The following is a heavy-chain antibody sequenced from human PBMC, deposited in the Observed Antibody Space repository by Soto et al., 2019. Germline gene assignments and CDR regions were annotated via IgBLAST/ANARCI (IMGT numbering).Heavy chain of an antibody. CDR3: ARSTGSVSYYNPPYDY. CDR2: INAGNGNT. Sequence: ASVKVSCKASGYTFTSYAMHWVRQAPGQRLEWMGWINAGNGNTKYSQKFQGRVTITRDTSASTAYMELSSLRSEDTAVYYCARSTGSVSYYNPPYDYWGQGTLVTVSS. V-gene: IGHV1-3*01. CDR1: GYTFTSYA. D-gene: IGHD3-10*01. J-gene: IGHJ4*02.